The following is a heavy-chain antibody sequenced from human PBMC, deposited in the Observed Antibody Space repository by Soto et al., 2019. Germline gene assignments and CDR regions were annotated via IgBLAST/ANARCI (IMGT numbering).Heavy chain of an antibody. D-gene: IGHD2-2*01. CDR2: IYYSGTT. V-gene: IGHV4-39*01. CDR3: ARRSTEVDNYWYFDI. CDR1: GGSVASGRSY. J-gene: IGHJ2*01. Sequence: QLQLQESGPGLVKPSETLSLTCAVSGGSVASGRSYWGWIRQSPGKGLEWLGTIYYSGTTFYNPSLNGRVTISVDTSNNQFSLKLTSVTAADTAFYFCARRSTEVDNYWYFDIWGRGTLVTVSS.